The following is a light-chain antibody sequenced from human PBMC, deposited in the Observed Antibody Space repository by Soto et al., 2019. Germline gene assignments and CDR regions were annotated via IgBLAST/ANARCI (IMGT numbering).Light chain of an antibody. CDR3: SSYTSSNTEV. Sequence: QSALTQPASVSGSPGQSITISCTGTSSDVGAYNYVSWYQHHPGKAPKLIIYDVSDRPSGVSNRFSASKSGSTASLTISGLQAEDEADYYCSSYTSSNTEVFGTGTKVT. V-gene: IGLV2-14*03. CDR1: SSDVGAYNY. CDR2: DVS. J-gene: IGLJ1*01.